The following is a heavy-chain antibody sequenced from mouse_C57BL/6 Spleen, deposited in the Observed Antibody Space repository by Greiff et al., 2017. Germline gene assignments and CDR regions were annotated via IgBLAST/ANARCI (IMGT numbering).Heavy chain of an antibody. Sequence: DVMLVESGGGLVQPGESLKLSCESNEYEFPSHDMSWVRKTPEKRLELVAAINSDGGSTYYPDTMERRFIISRDNTKKTLYLQMSSLRSEDTALYYCARIYDGPYYYAMDYWGQGTSGTVSS. CDR3: ARIYDGPYYYAMDY. V-gene: IGHV5-2*01. J-gene: IGHJ4*01. CDR2: INSDGGST. D-gene: IGHD2-1*01. CDR1: EYEFPSHD.